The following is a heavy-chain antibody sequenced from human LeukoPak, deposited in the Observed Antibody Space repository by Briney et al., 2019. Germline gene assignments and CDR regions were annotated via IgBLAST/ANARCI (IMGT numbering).Heavy chain of an antibody. CDR3: AGHCSGGSCYSADVADHALTIDY. D-gene: IGHD2-15*01. Sequence: SETLSLTCAVYGGSFSGYYWSWIRKPPGKGLEWMGEINHSGSTNYNPSLRSRVTISVDTSKNQFSLTLSSVTAADTAVYYCAGHCSGGSCYSADVADHALTIDYWGQGTLVTVSS. CDR2: INHSGST. V-gene: IGHV4-34*01. J-gene: IGHJ4*02. CDR1: GGSFSGYY.